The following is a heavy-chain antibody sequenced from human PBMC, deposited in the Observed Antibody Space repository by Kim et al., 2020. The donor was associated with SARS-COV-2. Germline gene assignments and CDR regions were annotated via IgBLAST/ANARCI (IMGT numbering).Heavy chain of an antibody. CDR2: IRGKDYGGTT. V-gene: IGHV3-49*03. D-gene: IGHD3-22*01. CDR3: TRVGTLIALPWDWFDP. J-gene: IGHJ5*02. CDR1: GFTFGDYA. Sequence: GGSLRLSCTASGFTFGDYAMNWFRQAPGKGLEWVGFIRGKDYGGTTEYAASVKGRFDISRDDSKSIAYLQMNSLKTEDTALYYCTRVGTLIALPWDWFDPWGQGTLVTVSS.